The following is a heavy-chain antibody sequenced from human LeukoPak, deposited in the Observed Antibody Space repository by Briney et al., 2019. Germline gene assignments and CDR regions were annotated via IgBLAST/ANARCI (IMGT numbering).Heavy chain of an antibody. J-gene: IGHJ4*02. Sequence: PGGSLRLSCAASGFTFSNAWMSWVRQAPGKGLEWVGRIKSKTDCGTTDYAAPVKGRFTISRDDSKNPLYLQMNSLKTEDTAVYYCTAQWCSGGSCYSFSYGGQGTLVTVSS. CDR3: TAQWCSGGSCYSFSY. CDR2: IKSKTDCGTT. D-gene: IGHD2-15*01. V-gene: IGHV3-15*01. CDR1: GFTFSNAW.